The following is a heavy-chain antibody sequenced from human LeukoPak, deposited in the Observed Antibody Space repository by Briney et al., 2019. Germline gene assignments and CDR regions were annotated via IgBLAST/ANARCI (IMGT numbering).Heavy chain of an antibody. CDR1: GYTLTELS. V-gene: IGHV1-24*01. D-gene: IGHD3-3*01. J-gene: IGHJ3*02. CDR3: ATGDYDFWSGAFDI. Sequence: ASVKVSCKVSGYTLTELSMHWVRQAPGKGLEWMGGFDPEDGETIYAQKFQGRVTMTEDTSTDTAYMELSSLRSEDTAVYYCATGDYDFWSGAFDIWGQGTMVTVSS. CDR2: FDPEDGET.